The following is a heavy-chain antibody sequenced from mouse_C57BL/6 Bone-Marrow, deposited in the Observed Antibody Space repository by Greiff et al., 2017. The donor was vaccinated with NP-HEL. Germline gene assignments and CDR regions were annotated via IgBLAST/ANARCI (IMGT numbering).Heavy chain of an antibody. V-gene: IGHV1-80*01. J-gene: IGHJ3*01. Sequence: VLLQQSGAELVKPGASVKISCKASGYEFSNYWMNWVKQRPGKGLEWIGQICLGDGDTNYNGKFKDKATLTADKSSSTAYMKLSRLTSEDSAVYFCARGAYWGQGTLVTVSA. CDR3: ARGAY. CDR2: ICLGDGDT. CDR1: GYEFSNYW.